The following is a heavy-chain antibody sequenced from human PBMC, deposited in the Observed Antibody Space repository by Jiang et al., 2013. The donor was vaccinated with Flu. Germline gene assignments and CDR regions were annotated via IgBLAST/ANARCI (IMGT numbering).Heavy chain of an antibody. CDR2: IYYSGST. CDR3: ARSALSMIAVGGMDV. CDR1: GGSVSSDSFY. Sequence: LLKPSETLSLTCSVSGGSVSSDSFYWSWIRQPPGKGLEWIGYIYYSGSTDYNPSLKSRVTISVDTSKNQFSLKLSSVTAADTAVYYCARSALSMIAVGGMDVWGQGTTVT. D-gene: IGHD3-22*01. J-gene: IGHJ6*02. V-gene: IGHV4-61*01.